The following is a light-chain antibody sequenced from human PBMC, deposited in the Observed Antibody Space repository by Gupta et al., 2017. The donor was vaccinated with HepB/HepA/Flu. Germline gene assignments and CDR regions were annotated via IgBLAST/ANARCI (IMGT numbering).Light chain of an antibody. CDR3: QQRSNWPLT. Sequence: EIVLTQSPATLSLSPGERATLSCRASQSVGSYLAWYRQKPGQTPRLLIYDVSNRATDIPARFSGRGSGTDFTLTISSLEPEDFAVYYCQQRSNWPLTFGGGTNVEIK. CDR1: QSVGSY. CDR2: DVS. J-gene: IGKJ4*01. V-gene: IGKV3-11*01.